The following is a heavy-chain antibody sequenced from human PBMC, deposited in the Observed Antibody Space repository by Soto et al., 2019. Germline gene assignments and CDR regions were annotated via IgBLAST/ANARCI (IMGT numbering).Heavy chain of an antibody. CDR3: VRPTAARYYGSGSYSLLY. D-gene: IGHD3-10*01. Sequence: QVQLVESGGGVVQPGRSLRLSCAASGFTFSSYAMHWVRQAPGKGLEWVAVISYDGSNKYYADSVKGRFTISRDNSKNTLYLQMNSLRAEDTAVYYCVRPTAARYYGSGSYSLLYWGQGTLVTVSS. CDR2: ISYDGSNK. J-gene: IGHJ4*02. V-gene: IGHV3-30-3*01. CDR1: GFTFSSYA.